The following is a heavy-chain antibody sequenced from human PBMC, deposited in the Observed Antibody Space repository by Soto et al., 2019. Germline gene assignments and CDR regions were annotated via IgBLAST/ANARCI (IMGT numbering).Heavy chain of an antibody. V-gene: IGHV2-5*02. CDR3: VQSRCGGDCLTFYSSHAYYGLDV. Sequence: GPTLVNPTQTLTLTCTFSGFALTSIGEGVGWIRQPPGKALEWLALVYWDDDKRYNPSLRSRLTITKDTSKKQVVLTMTNMDPVDTATYYCVQSRCGGDCLTFYSSHAYYGLDVWGQGTTVTVSS. CDR2: VYWDDDK. CDR1: GFALTSIGEG. D-gene: IGHD2-21*02. J-gene: IGHJ6*02.